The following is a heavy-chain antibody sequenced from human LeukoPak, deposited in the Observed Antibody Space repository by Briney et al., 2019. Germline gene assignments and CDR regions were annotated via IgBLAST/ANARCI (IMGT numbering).Heavy chain of an antibody. V-gene: IGHV3-23*01. Sequence: PGGSLRLSCAASGFTFSSYWMSWVRQAPGKGLEWVSTISTSGADTYYADSVKGRFTISRDNSKNTLYLQMISLKAEDTAVYYCAKVPPGYCSGGSCYLDYWGQGTLVTVSS. CDR3: AKVPPGYCSGGSCYLDY. CDR2: ISTSGADT. CDR1: GFTFSSYW. J-gene: IGHJ4*02. D-gene: IGHD2-15*01.